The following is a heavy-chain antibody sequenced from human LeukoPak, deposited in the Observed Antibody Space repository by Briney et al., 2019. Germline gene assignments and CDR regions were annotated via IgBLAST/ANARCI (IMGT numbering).Heavy chain of an antibody. D-gene: IGHD3-10*01. CDR2: IYTSGST. J-gene: IGHJ5*02. CDR3: ARALYGSGSYYADNWFDP. Sequence: PSETLSLTCTVSGGSVSSYYWSWIRQPAGKGLEWIGRIYTSGSTNYNPSLKSRVTMSVDTSKNQFSLKLSSVTAADTAVYYCARALYGSGSYYADNWFDPWGQGTLVTVSS. CDR1: GGSVSSYY. V-gene: IGHV4-4*07.